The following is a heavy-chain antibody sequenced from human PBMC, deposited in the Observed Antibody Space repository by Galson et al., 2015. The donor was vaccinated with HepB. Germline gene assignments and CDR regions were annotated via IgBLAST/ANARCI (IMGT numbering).Heavy chain of an antibody. D-gene: IGHD6-6*01. CDR1: GFSFNTYT. CDR3: ARDLSGQYDRSYYFDY. Sequence: SLRLSCAASGFSFNTYTMNWVRQTPGKGLEWVSSIRGSSNYISYADSVKGRFTVSRDNAKNSLYLQMNSLRADDTAVYYCARDLSGQYDRSYYFDYWGLGTLVTVSS. CDR2: IRGSSNYI. V-gene: IGHV3-21*01. J-gene: IGHJ4*02.